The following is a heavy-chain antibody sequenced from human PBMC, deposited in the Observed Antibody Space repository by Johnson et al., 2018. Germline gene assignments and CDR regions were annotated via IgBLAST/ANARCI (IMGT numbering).Heavy chain of an antibody. CDR2: ISSSSSYI. CDR1: GFTFSSYS. J-gene: IGHJ6*02. CDR3: AKLSGYYTENPYYYYGMDV. D-gene: IGHD3-3*01. V-gene: IGHV3-21*04. Sequence: QLVQSGGGVVQPGRSLRLSCAVSGFTFSSYSMNWVRQAPGKGLEWVSSISSSSSYIYYADSVKGRFTISRDNAKNSLYLQMNSLRAEDTAVYYCAKLSGYYTENPYYYYGMDVWGQGTTVTVSS.